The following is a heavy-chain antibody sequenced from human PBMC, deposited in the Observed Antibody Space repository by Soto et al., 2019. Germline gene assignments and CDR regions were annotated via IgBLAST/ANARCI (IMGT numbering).Heavy chain of an antibody. V-gene: IGHV4-4*02. Sequence: QVQLQESGPGLVKPSGTLSLTCAVSGGSISSSNWWSWVRQPPGKGLEWIGEIYHSGSTNYNPSLKGRVTISVDKSKNPFSLKLSSVTAADPAVYYCARSDGRSWWRFDYWGQGTLVTVSP. CDR3: ARSDGRSWWRFDY. D-gene: IGHD6-13*01. CDR2: IYHSGST. CDR1: GGSISSSNW. J-gene: IGHJ4*02.